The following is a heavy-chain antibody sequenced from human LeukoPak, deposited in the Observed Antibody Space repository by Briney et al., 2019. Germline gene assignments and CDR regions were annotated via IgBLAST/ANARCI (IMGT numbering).Heavy chain of an antibody. CDR2: ISGSGGST. J-gene: IGHJ4*02. CDR1: GFTFSSYG. D-gene: IGHD3-10*01. CDR3: AKNTFVSGSYYDY. V-gene: IGHV3-23*01. Sequence: GGSLRLSCAASGFTFSSYGMSWVRQAPGKGLEWVSAISGSGGSTYYADSVKGRFTISRDNSKNTLYLQMNSLRAEDTAVYYCAKNTFVSGSYYDYWGQGTLVTVSS.